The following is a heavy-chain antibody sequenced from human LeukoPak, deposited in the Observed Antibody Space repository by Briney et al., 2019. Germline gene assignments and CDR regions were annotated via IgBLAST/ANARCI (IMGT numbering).Heavy chain of an antibody. Sequence: ASVKVSCKASGYTFTSYDINWVRQATGRGLEWMGWMNPNSGNTGYAQKFQGRVTMTRNTSISTAYMELSSLRSEDTAVYYCARWALWSRALNDYWGQGTLVTVSS. J-gene: IGHJ4*02. CDR3: ARWALWSRALNDY. CDR2: MNPNSGNT. D-gene: IGHD2-21*01. CDR1: GYTFTSYD. V-gene: IGHV1-8*01.